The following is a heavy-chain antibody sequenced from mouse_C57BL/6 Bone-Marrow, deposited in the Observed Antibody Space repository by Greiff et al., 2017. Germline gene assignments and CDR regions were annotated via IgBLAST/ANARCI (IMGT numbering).Heavy chain of an antibody. Sequence: EVKLVESGGGLVQPGGSLSLSCAASGFTFTDYYMSWVRQPPGKALEWLGFIRNKANGYTTEYSASVKGRFTISRDNSQSILYLQMNALRAEDSATYYCARYNGSFYWYFDVWGTGTTVTVSS. CDR3: ARYNGSFYWYFDV. CDR2: IRNKANGYTT. D-gene: IGHD1-1*01. V-gene: IGHV7-3*01. CDR1: GFTFTDYY. J-gene: IGHJ1*03.